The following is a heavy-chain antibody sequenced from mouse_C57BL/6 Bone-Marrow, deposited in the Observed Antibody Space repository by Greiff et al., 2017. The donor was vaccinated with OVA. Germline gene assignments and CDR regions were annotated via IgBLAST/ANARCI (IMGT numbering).Heavy chain of an antibody. Sequence: QVQLQQPGAELVMPGASVKLSCKASGYTFTSYWMHWVKQRPGQGLAWIGEIDPSDSYPNYNQKFKGKSTLTVDKSSSTAYMQLSSLPSEYSAVYYCARADYEFAYWGQGTLVTVSA. CDR2: IDPSDSYP. J-gene: IGHJ3*01. D-gene: IGHD2-4*01. CDR3: ARADYEFAY. V-gene: IGHV1-69*01. CDR1: GYTFTSYW.